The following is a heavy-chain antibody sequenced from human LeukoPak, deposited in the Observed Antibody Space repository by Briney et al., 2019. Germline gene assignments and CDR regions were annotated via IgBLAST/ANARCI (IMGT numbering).Heavy chain of an antibody. J-gene: IGHJ4*02. D-gene: IGHD3-22*01. CDR1: GGSISSSSYY. CDR2: IYDSGST. Sequence: SETLSLTCTVSGGSISSSSYYWGWIRQPPGKGLEWIGSIYDSGSTYYNPSLKSRVTISVDTSKNQFSLKLSSVTAADTAVYYCARHYYYDSSGYYYVWYFDYWGQGTLVTVSS. CDR3: ARHYYYDSSGYYYVWYFDY. V-gene: IGHV4-39*01.